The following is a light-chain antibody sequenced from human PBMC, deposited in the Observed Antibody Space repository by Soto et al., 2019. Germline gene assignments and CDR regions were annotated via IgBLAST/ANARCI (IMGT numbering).Light chain of an antibody. CDR1: SSNIGSNY. Sequence: QSVLTQPPSASGTPGQTVTISCSGRSSNIGSNYAYWYQQLPGTAPRLLMYRADQRPSGVPDRFSGSKSGTSASLAISGLRSEDEADYYCAAWDDIVSGLVFGGGTKLTVL. CDR3: AAWDDIVSGLV. J-gene: IGLJ2*01. CDR2: RAD. V-gene: IGLV1-47*01.